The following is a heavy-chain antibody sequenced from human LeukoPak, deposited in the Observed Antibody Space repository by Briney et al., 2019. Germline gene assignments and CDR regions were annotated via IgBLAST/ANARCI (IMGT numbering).Heavy chain of an antibody. CDR2: ISHDGRTK. D-gene: IGHD5-24*01. CDR3: ARPSPPGDGYNPPDH. V-gene: IGHV3-30*04. J-gene: IGHJ4*02. Sequence: PGGSLRLSCVVSGFNFDNFAMHWVRQPLGKGLEWAAVISHDGRTKYYADSMKGRITISRDNSKNTLFLQMNNLRSEDTAVYFCARPSPPGDGYNPPDHWGQGTLVTVSS. CDR1: GFNFDNFA.